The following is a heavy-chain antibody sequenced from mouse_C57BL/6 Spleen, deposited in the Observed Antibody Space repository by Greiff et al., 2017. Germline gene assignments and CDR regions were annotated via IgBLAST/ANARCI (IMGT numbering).Heavy chain of an antibody. J-gene: IGHJ4*01. Sequence: VQLQESGAELVRPGASVKLSCKASGYTFTSYGISWVKQRTGQGLEWIGEIYPRSGNTYYNEKFKGKATLTADKSSSTAYMELHSLTSEDSAVYFCARDSPVGAYEDYAMDYWGQGTTVTVSS. V-gene: IGHV1-81*01. CDR2: IYPRSGNT. CDR3: ARDSPVGAYEDYAMDY. D-gene: IGHD1-1*01. CDR1: GYTFTSYG.